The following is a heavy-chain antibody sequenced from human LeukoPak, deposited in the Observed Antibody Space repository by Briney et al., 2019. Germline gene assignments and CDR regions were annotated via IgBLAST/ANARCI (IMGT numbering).Heavy chain of an antibody. Sequence: SVKVSCXASGGTFSSYAISWVRQAPGQGLEWMGRIIPIFGTANYAQKFQGRVTITTDESTSTAYMELSSLRSEDTAVYYCATDRGYGDYGWYFDLWGRGTLVIVSS. CDR2: IIPIFGTA. CDR1: GGTFSSYA. V-gene: IGHV1-69*05. CDR3: ATDRGYGDYGWYFDL. D-gene: IGHD4-17*01. J-gene: IGHJ2*01.